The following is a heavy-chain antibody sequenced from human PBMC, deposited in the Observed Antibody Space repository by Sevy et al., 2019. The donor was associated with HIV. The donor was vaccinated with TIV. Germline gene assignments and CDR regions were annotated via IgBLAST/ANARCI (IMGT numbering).Heavy chain of an antibody. D-gene: IGHD2-21*01. CDR2: VSWNSRNI. CDR1: GFSFNDHA. V-gene: IGHV3-9*01. J-gene: IGHJ6*02. Sequence: GGSLRPSCAASGFSFNDHAMHWVRQVPGKGLEWVSGVSWNSRNIGYADSVKGRFTISRDNANHFLYLEMNSLRPEDTAFYYCAKDINRGCDGINCYPYYYYFYGLDVWGQGTTVTVSS. CDR3: AKDINRGCDGINCYPYYYYFYGLDV.